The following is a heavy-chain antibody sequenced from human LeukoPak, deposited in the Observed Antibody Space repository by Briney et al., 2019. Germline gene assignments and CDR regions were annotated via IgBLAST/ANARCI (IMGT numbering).Heavy chain of an antibody. D-gene: IGHD4-17*01. Sequence: GRSLGLSCAASGFTFSSYAMHWVRQAPGKGLEWVAVISYDGSNKYYADSVKGRFTISRDNSKKTLYLQMNSLRAEDTAVYYCAIVTNQIDYWGQGTLVTVSS. CDR1: GFTFSSYA. CDR3: AIVTNQIDY. V-gene: IGHV3-30-3*01. J-gene: IGHJ4*02. CDR2: ISYDGSNK.